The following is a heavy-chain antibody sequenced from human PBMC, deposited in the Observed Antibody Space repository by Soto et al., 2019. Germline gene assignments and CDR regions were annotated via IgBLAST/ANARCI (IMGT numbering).Heavy chain of an antibody. D-gene: IGHD3-10*01. J-gene: IGHJ5*02. Sequence: QVQLQESGPGLVKPSQTLSLTCTVSGGSISSGGYYWSWIRQHPGKGLEWIGYIYYSGSTYYNPSLKSRVTISVDTSKNQFSLKLSSVTAADTAVYYCARGLSGSGSYYTTKYNWFDPWGQGTLVTVSS. CDR3: ARGLSGSGSYYTTKYNWFDP. V-gene: IGHV4-31*03. CDR2: IYYSGST. CDR1: GGSISSGGYY.